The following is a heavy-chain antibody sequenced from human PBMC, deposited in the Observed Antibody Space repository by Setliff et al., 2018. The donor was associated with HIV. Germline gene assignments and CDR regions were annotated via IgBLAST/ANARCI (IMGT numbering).Heavy chain of an antibody. CDR3: ATSVVNPKPTGFGY. V-gene: IGHV5-51*01. Sequence: PGESLKLSCQGSGYTFSSHWIGWVRQMPGKGLEWMGIIYPEDSDARYSPSFEGQVTISADKSINTAYLQWSSLKASDTAMYYCATSVVNPKPTGFGYWGHGTLFTVSS. D-gene: IGHD3-22*01. J-gene: IGHJ4*01. CDR1: GYTFSSHW. CDR2: IYPEDSDA.